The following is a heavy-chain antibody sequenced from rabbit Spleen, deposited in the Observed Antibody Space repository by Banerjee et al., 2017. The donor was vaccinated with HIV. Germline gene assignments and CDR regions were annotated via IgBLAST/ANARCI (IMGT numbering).Heavy chain of an antibody. Sequence: QEQLVESGGGLVQPTGSLTLTCKASGFSFGDRDVMCWVRQAPGKGLEWIAYINAATAKPVYATWAKGRFTISRTSSTTVTLRMTSLTAADTATYFCARDLIGVIGWNFALWGPGHPGHRL. CDR1: GFSFGDRDV. D-gene: IGHD1-1*01. CDR3: ARDLIGVIGWNFAL. CDR2: INAATAKP. J-gene: IGHJ4*01. V-gene: IGHV1S45*01.